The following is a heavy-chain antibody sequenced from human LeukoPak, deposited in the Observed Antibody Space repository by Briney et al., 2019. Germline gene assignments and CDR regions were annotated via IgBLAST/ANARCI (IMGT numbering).Heavy chain of an antibody. CDR2: IYHSGST. D-gene: IGHD2-2*01. V-gene: IGHV4-38-2*02. CDR1: GYSISSGYY. CDR3: ARGRTGAAALDF. Sequence: SETLSLTCTVSGYSISSGYYWGWIRQPPGKGLEWIGSIYHSGSTYYNPSLKSRVTISVDTSKNQFSLKLTSMTAADTAVYHCARGRTGAAALDFWGPGTLVTVSS. J-gene: IGHJ4*02.